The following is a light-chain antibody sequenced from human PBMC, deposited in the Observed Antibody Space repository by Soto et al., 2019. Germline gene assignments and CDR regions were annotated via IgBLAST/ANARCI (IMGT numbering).Light chain of an antibody. J-gene: IGKJ1*01. Sequence: EIVLPQSPGTLSLSPGERATLSCRASQSVSSSYLAWYQQKPGQAPRLLIYGASSRATGIPARFSGSGSGTDFTLTISRMEPEDFAVYYCKQYNKWPQTFGQGTKVDIK. CDR2: GAS. CDR3: KQYNKWPQT. CDR1: QSVSSSY. V-gene: IGKV3-20*01.